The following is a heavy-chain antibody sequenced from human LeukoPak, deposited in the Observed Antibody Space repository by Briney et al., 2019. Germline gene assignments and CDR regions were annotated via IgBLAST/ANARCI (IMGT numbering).Heavy chain of an antibody. V-gene: IGHV3-23*01. J-gene: IGHJ4*02. CDR2: IGNSGYKT. CDR1: GFTFSTYA. CDR3: AKDWSCDY. D-gene: IGHD1-26*01. Sequence: GGSLRLSCAASGFTFSTYAMTWVRQAPGKGLEWVSAIGNSGYKTHYADSVKGRFTIPRDNSKNMVYLQMNSLRAEDTALYYCAKDWSCDYWGQGTPVTVSS.